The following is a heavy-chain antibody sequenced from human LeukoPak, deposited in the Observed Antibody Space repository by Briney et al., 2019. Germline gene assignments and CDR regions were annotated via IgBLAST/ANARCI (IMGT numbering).Heavy chain of an antibody. D-gene: IGHD6-13*01. V-gene: IGHV3-21*01. CDR3: ARDKAYSSSWYYYYYMDV. J-gene: IGHJ6*03. CDR1: GFTFSSYS. Sequence: PGGSLRLSCAASGFTFSSYSMNWVRQAPGKGLEWVSSISSSSSYIYYADSVKGRFTISRDNAKNPLYLQMNSLRAEDTAVYYCARDKAYSSSWYYYYYMDVWGKGTTVTVSS. CDR2: ISSSSSYI.